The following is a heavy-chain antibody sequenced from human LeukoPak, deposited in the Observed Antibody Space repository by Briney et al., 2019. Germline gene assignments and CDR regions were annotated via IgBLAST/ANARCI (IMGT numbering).Heavy chain of an antibody. Sequence: ASVKVSCKASGYTFTSYAMDWVRQVPRQGLEWMGWINTNTGSPTYAQAFTGRFVFSLDTSVSTAYLQISSLKTEDTAVYYCACYDCGDYWGQGTLVTVSS. D-gene: IGHD2-2*01. J-gene: IGHJ4*02. CDR1: GYTFTSYA. CDR2: INTNTGSP. V-gene: IGHV7-4-1*02. CDR3: ACYDCGDY.